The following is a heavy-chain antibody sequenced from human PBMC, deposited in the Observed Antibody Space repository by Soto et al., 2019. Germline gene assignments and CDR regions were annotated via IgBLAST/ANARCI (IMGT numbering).Heavy chain of an antibody. Sequence: TLPLTGIASRSTISSHYRHWIRPPADTGLEWIGRIYTSGSTNYNPSLKSRVTMAVDTSKNQYALKLSSVTAAYTVVYYCARERRYSYERPPRSSNYHIYWMEEWEPGTSLNVST. V-gene: IGHV4-4*07. D-gene: IGHD5-18*01. CDR3: ARERRYSYERPPRSSNYHIYWMEE. CDR2: IYTSGST. CDR1: RSTISSHY. J-gene: IGHJ6*01.